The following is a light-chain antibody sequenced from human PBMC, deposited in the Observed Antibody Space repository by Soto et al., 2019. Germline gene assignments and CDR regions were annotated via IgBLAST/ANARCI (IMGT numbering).Light chain of an antibody. CDR2: EVS. CDR1: SSDVGSYNL. CDR3: CSYASTTIYV. Sequence: QSVLTQPASVSGSPGHSITISCTGTSSDVGSYNLVSWYQQHPGKAPKFMIYEVSKRPSGVSNRFSGSKSGNTASLTISGLQAEDEADYYCCSYASTTIYVFGTGTKVTVL. J-gene: IGLJ1*01. V-gene: IGLV2-23*02.